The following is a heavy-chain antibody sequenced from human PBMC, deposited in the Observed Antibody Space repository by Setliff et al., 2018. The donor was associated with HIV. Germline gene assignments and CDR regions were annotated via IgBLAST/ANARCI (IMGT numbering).Heavy chain of an antibody. CDR2: ISAYNGNT. J-gene: IGHJ4*02. CDR3: ARDLKYPRYGDLDY. CDR1: GYTFTDYY. Sequence: GASVKVSCKASGYTFTDYYIYWVRQAPGQGLEWMGWISAYNGNTNYAQKLQGRVTMTTDTSTSTAYMELRSLRSDDTAVYYCARDLKYPRYGDLDYWGQGTLVTVSS. D-gene: IGHD4-17*01. V-gene: IGHV1-18*04.